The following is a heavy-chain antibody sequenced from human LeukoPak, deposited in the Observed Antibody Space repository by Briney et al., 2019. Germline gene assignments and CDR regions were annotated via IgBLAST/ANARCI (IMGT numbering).Heavy chain of an antibody. Sequence: SETLSLTCAVSGGSISSGGYSWSWIRQPPGKGLEWIGSIYHSGSTYYNPSLKSRVTISVDTSKNQFSLKLSSVTAADTAVYYCARMRLERPNNWFDPWGQGTLVTVSS. CDR3: ARMRLERPNNWFDP. CDR2: IYHSGST. J-gene: IGHJ5*02. D-gene: IGHD1-1*01. CDR1: GGSISSGGYS. V-gene: IGHV4-30-2*03.